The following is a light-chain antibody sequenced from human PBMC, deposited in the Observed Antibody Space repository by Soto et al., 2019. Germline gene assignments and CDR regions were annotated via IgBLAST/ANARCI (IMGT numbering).Light chain of an antibody. CDR1: QDSSTW. J-gene: IGKJ2*01. CDR3: QRANSSPST. Sequence: DIQLTQSPSSVSASVGDTVTITCRASQDSSTWLAWYQQKAGNAPKLLVYAASTLQSGVPSRFSGSGSGTEFTLTVNSLPREDFATYYCQRANSSPSTFGQGTILEIK. CDR2: AAS. V-gene: IGKV1D-12*01.